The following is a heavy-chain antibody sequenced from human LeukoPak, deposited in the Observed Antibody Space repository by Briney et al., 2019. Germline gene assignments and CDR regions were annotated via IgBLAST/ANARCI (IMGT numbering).Heavy chain of an antibody. CDR2: INPDGRIT. J-gene: IGHJ4*02. CDR1: RFTFSTSC. Sequence: GVSLRLSCSASRFTFSTSCMHCVRQVPGKGLVWVSRINPDGRITNYADSVKGRFTISRDNANNMLYLLMNSLRVDETAVYYCVRPLLGTSDYWGQGTLVTVS. CDR3: VRPLLGTSDY. D-gene: IGHD7-27*01. V-gene: IGHV3-74*01.